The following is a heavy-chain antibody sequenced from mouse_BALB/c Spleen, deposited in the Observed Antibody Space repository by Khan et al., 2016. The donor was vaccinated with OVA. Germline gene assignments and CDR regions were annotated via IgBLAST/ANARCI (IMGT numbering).Heavy chain of an antibody. D-gene: IGHD2-10*02. CDR3: EGHGIAGYVEE. V-gene: IGHV3-2*02. CDR2: ISYNGST. Sequence: EVELQEAGPGLVKPSQSLSLTCTVTGYSITSDYAWNCLRQFPGNKLEWMGYISYNGSTTYTPSLNRRISFTRDTSKHQFFLQFNSVTAEDTATYYWEGHGIAGYVEEWGKGTTVTGSS. CDR1: GYSITSDYA. J-gene: IGHJ1*03.